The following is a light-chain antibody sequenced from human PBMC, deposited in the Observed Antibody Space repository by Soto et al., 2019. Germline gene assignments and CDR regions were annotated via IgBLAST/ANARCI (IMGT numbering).Light chain of an antibody. J-gene: IGKJ4*01. CDR2: DAS. Sequence: EIVLTQSPGTLSLSPVERATLSCRASQSVTSGYLAWYQQKPGQAPRLLIYDASSRATGIPDRFSGGGSGTDFTLTISRLEPEDFAVYYCQQFSSYPLTFGGGTKVDI. V-gene: IGKV3-20*01. CDR3: QQFSSYPLT. CDR1: QSVTSGY.